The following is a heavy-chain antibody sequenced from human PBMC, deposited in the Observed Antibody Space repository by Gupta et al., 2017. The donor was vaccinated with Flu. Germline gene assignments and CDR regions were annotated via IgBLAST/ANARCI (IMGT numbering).Heavy chain of an antibody. V-gene: IGHV4-34*01. CDR1: GGSFSGYY. D-gene: IGHD5-18*01. Sequence: QVQLQQWGAGLLKPSETLSLTCAVYGGSFSGYYWSWIRQPPGKGLEWIGEINHSGSTNYNPSLKSRVTISVDTSKNQFSLKLSSVTAADTAVYYCARTPKRGYSYDQHNWFDPWGQGTLVTVSS. CDR3: ARTPKRGYSYDQHNWFDP. J-gene: IGHJ5*02. CDR2: INHSGST.